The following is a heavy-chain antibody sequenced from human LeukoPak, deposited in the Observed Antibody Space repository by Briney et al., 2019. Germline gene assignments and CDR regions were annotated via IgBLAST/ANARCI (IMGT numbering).Heavy chain of an antibody. CDR2: ISYDGSNK. J-gene: IGHJ6*02. CDR3: ARNYYYDSSGYYQGYYGMDV. D-gene: IGHD3-22*01. Sequence: GGSLRLSCAASGFTFSGYAMHWVRQAPGKGLEWVAVISYDGSNKYYADSVKGRFTISRDNSKNTLYLQMNSLRAEDTAVYYCARNYYYDSSGYYQGYYGMDVWGQGTTVTVSS. V-gene: IGHV3-30*04. CDR1: GFTFSGYA.